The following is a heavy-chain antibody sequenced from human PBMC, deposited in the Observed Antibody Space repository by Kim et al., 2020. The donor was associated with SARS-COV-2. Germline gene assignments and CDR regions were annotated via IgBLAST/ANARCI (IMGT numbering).Heavy chain of an antibody. J-gene: IGHJ4*02. CDR3: ARDLSGWWTFDN. V-gene: IGHV1-46*01. D-gene: IGHD6-19*01. CDR2: INPNGGSP. Sequence: ASVKVSCKASGYTFSTHYMHWVRQAPGQGLEWMGIINPNGGSPTYAQKFQGRVTMTRDTSTSTVYMELSSLRSEDTAVYFCARDLSGWWTFDNWGQGTLVTVSS. CDR1: GYTFSTHY.